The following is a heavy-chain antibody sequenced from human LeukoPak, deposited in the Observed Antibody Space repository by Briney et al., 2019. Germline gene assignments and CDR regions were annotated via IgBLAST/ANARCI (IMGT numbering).Heavy chain of an antibody. CDR2: ITSSSTTI. Sequence: PGGSLRLSCAASGFTFSSYWMNWVRQAPGKGLEWVSYITSSSTTIYYADSVKGRFTISRDNAKDSLYLHMNSLRAEDTAVYYCTREFGFWGQGTLVTVSS. J-gene: IGHJ4*02. CDR3: TREFGF. CDR1: GFTFSSYW. V-gene: IGHV3-48*01. D-gene: IGHD3-16*01.